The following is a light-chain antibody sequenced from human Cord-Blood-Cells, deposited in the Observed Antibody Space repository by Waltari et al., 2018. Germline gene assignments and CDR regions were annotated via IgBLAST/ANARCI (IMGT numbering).Light chain of an antibody. CDR2: GAS. CDR1: QSVSSN. Sequence: EIVMTQSPATLSVSPGERATLSCRASQSVSSNLAWYQQKPGQAPRLLIYGASIRATGIPARFSGSGSGTEFTLTISSLQSEDCAVYYCQQYNNWPALTFGGGTKLEIK. CDR3: QQYNNWPALT. V-gene: IGKV3D-15*01. J-gene: IGKJ4*01.